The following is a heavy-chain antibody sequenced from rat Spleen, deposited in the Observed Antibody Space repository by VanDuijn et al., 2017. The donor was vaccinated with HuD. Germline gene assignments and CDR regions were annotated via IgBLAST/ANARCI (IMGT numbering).Heavy chain of an antibody. Sequence: EVQLVESGGGLVQPGRSLKLSCVASGFTFNNYWMTWIRQAPGKGLEWVASITNTGGSTYYPDSVKGRFTISRDNAKSTLYLQMNSLRSEDTATYYCTRHRTMGMTGAYFDYWGQGVTVTVSS. J-gene: IGHJ2*01. CDR3: TRHRTMGMTGAYFDY. D-gene: IGHD1-7*01. CDR2: ITNTGGST. CDR1: GFTFNNYW. V-gene: IGHV5-31*01.